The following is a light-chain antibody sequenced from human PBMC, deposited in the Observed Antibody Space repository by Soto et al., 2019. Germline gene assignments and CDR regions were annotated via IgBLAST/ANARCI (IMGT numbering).Light chain of an antibody. V-gene: IGLV1-47*01. CDR1: NSNIGSKY. CDR2: RNN. J-gene: IGLJ2*01. Sequence: QSVLTQPPSASGSPGQRVTISCSGSNSNIGSKYVYWYQQLPGTAPKLLMYRNNQRASGVPDRFSGSKSGTSASPAISGLRSEDEADYYCAAWDVGLSGPAFGGGTKVTVL. CDR3: AAWDVGLSGPA.